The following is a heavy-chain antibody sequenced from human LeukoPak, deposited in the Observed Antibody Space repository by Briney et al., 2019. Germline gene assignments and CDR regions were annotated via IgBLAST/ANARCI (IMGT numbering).Heavy chain of an antibody. Sequence: RGSLTLACAASGFTFSDYYMSWIRQAPGKGLEWVSYISSSGSTIYYADSVKGRFTISRDNAKNSLYLQMNSLRAEDTAVYYCARRDSSGYYLDYWGQGRLVTVSS. CDR1: GFTFSDYY. J-gene: IGHJ4*02. D-gene: IGHD3-22*01. CDR2: ISSSGSTI. CDR3: ARRDSSGYYLDY. V-gene: IGHV3-11*04.